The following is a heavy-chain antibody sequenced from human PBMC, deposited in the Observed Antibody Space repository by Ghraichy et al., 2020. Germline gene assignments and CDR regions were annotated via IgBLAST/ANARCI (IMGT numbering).Heavy chain of an antibody. Sequence: GGSLRLSCAASGFTFSSYWMSWVRQAPGKGLEWVANINQDGSETYYVDSVKGRFTISRDNAKNSLYLQMNSLRTEDTAIYYCARADMGRGQWLDYVYWGQGTLVSVSS. J-gene: IGHJ4*02. V-gene: IGHV3-7*01. CDR2: INQDGSET. CDR1: GFTFSSYW. D-gene: IGHD6-19*01. CDR3: ARADMGRGQWLDYVY.